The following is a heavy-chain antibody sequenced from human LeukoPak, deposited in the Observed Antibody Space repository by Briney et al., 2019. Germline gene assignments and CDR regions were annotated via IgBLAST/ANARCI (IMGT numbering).Heavy chain of an antibody. CDR2: ISWNGGST. Sequence: GESLRLSCAASGFTFDDYGMSWVRQAPGKGLEWVSGISWNGGSTGYADSVKGRFTISRDNAKNSLYLQMNSLRPEDTALYYCARGDSGSHLNDYWGQGTLVTVSS. J-gene: IGHJ4*02. D-gene: IGHD1-26*01. CDR1: GFTFDDYG. V-gene: IGHV3-20*04. CDR3: ARGDSGSHLNDY.